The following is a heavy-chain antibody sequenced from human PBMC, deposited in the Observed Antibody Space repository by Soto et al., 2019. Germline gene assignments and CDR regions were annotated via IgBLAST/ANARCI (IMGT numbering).Heavy chain of an antibody. J-gene: IGHJ5*02. CDR1: GFTFSSYG. D-gene: IGHD6-19*01. V-gene: IGHV3-30*18. CDR3: PKGTAVAYQWFDP. Sequence: PGGSLRLSCEASGFTFSSYGTHWVRQAPGKGLEWVAAISHDGTDRYYANSVKGRFTISRDNSKNTLYLQMNSLRSEDTAIYYCPKGTAVAYQWFDPWGQGTLVTVSS. CDR2: ISHDGTDR.